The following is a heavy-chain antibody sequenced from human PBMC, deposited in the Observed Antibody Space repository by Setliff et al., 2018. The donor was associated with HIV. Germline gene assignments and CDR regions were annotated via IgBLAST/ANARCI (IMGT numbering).Heavy chain of an antibody. V-gene: IGHV1-18*01. Sequence: ASVKVSCKASGYTFTSYGISWVRQAPGQGLEWMGWISAYNGNTNYAQKLQGRVTMTTDTSTSTAYMELRSLRSDDTAVYYCARLSRDGYNGGGWFDPWGQVTLVTVSS. D-gene: IGHD2-21*01. CDR2: ISAYNGNT. CDR3: ARLSRDGYNGGGWFDP. J-gene: IGHJ5*02. CDR1: GYTFTSYG.